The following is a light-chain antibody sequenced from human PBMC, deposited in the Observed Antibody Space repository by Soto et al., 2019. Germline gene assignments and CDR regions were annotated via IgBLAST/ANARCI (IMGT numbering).Light chain of an antibody. CDR3: HQYGSSPWT. CDR1: QSVSSSC. V-gene: IGKV3-20*01. J-gene: IGKJ1*01. Sequence: EILFTQSPGTLSLSPGERATLSCRASQSVSSSCLAWYQQKPGQAPRLLISGASSRDTGIPDRFSGSGSGTDFTLTLSRLEPEDFAVYYCHQYGSSPWTFGQGTKVDIK. CDR2: GAS.